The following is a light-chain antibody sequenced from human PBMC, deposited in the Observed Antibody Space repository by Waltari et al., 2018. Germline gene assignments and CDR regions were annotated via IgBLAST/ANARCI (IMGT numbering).Light chain of an antibody. CDR1: SSNIGNNF. Sequence: QSVLTQPPSVSAAPGQRVTISCSGGSSNIGNNFVLWYRQFPGTDPKLLIYENTERPSGIPGRFSGSKSGTSATLDITGLQAGDEADYYCGTWDSSLSGAVFGGGTHLTVL. CDR3: GTWDSSLSGAV. J-gene: IGLJ7*01. CDR2: ENT. V-gene: IGLV1-51*02.